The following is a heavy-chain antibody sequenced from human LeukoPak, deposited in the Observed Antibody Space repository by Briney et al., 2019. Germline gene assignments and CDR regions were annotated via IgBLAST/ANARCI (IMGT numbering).Heavy chain of an antibody. V-gene: IGHV5-51*01. Sequence: GESLKISCKGSGYSFTSYWIGWVRQMPGKGLEWMGIIYPGDSDTRYSPSFQGQVTISADKSISTAYLQWSSLKASDTAMYYCARHGGYYDSSGYLLDSWGQGTLVTVSS. J-gene: IGHJ4*02. CDR2: IYPGDSDT. D-gene: IGHD3-22*01. CDR1: GYSFTSYW. CDR3: ARHGGYYDSSGYLLDS.